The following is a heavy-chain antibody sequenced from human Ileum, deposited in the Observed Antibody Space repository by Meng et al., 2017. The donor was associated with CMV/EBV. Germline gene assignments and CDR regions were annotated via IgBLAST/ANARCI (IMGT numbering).Heavy chain of an antibody. Sequence: RQEQVQVLVKRSQPLSLTCGCPVHSISGDNYHGRWSGQPAGKGLEWMGQRHKNGNDNYNASPKSRVTISIDTSKNHFSLTLTSVTAAETAVYYCAIYYGGVGGRGYWAQGTLVTVSS. CDR2: RHKNGND. CDR1: VHSISGDNYH. J-gene: IGHJ4*02. D-gene: IGHD2-21*01. CDR3: AIYYGGVGGRGY. V-gene: IGHV4-61*02.